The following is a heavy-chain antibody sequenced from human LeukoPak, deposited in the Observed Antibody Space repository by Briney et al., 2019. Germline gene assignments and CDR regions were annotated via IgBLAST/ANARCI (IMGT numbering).Heavy chain of an antibody. J-gene: IGHJ5*02. V-gene: IGHV3-23*01. CDR1: GFTFSSYA. CDR3: AKEPREYCSSTSCPNWIDP. D-gene: IGHD2-2*01. Sequence: GGSLRLSCAASGFTFSSYAMSWVRQAPGKGLDWVSAISASGGTTYYADSVKGRFTISRDNSKNTLYLQMSGLRAEDTAVYYCAKEPREYCSSTSCPNWIDPWGQGTLVTVSS. CDR2: ISASGGTT.